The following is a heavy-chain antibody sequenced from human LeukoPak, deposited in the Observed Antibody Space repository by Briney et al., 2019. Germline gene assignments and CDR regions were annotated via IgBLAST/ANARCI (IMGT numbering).Heavy chain of an antibody. V-gene: IGHV3-66*01. Sequence: PGRSLRLSCAASGFIVSSNYMSWVRQAPGKGLEWVSILYSGGSTYYADSVKGRFTIPRDNSKNTLYLQMNSLRAEDTAVYYCARDSKLGRTGYYYYGMDVWGQGTTVTVSS. CDR3: ARDSKLGRTGYYYYGMDV. CDR1: GFIVSSNY. J-gene: IGHJ6*02. CDR2: LYSGGST. D-gene: IGHD7-27*01.